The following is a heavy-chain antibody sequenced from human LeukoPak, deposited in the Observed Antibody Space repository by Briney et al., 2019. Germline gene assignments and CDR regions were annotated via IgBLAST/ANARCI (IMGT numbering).Heavy chain of an antibody. CDR2: IHSNGIST. Sequence: PGGPLRLSCAASGFTFSNYPIHWVRQAPGKGLEFVSSIHSNGISTYYGNSVKGRFTVSRDNSKNTVYLQMGSLREEDMAVYYCARTQQWLATGGWYWFDTWGQGTLVTVSS. V-gene: IGHV3-64*01. J-gene: IGHJ5*02. D-gene: IGHD6-19*01. CDR1: GFTFSNYP. CDR3: ARTQQWLATGGWYWFDT.